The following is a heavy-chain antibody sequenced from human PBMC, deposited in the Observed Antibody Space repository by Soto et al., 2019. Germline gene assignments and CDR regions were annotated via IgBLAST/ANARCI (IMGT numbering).Heavy chain of an antibody. Sequence: EVQLLESGGGLVQPGGSLRLSCAASGFTFSSYAMSWVRQAPGKGLEWVSAISGSGGSTYYADSVKGRFTISRDNXNXXLYLQMHSLRAEDTAVDYCAKIIRHYYDSSGYFDYWGQGTLVTVSS. J-gene: IGHJ4*02. CDR1: GFTFSSYA. D-gene: IGHD3-22*01. V-gene: IGHV3-23*01. CDR3: AKIIRHYYDSSGYFDY. CDR2: ISGSGGST.